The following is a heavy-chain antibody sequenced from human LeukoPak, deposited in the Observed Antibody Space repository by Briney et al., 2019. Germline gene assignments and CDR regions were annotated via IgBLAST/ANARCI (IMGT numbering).Heavy chain of an antibody. Sequence: GGSLRLSCAASGLTFSSYGMHRVRQAPGKGLEWVAVISYDGSNKYYADSVKGRFTISRDNSKNTLYLQMNSLRAEDTAVYYCAKDQKAYDFWSGPIYYYYGMDVWGQGTTVTVSS. J-gene: IGHJ6*02. CDR2: ISYDGSNK. CDR1: GLTFSSYG. CDR3: AKDQKAYDFWSGPIYYYYGMDV. V-gene: IGHV3-30*18. D-gene: IGHD3-3*01.